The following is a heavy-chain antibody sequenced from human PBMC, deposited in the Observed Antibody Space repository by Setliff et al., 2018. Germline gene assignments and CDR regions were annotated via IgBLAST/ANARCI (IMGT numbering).Heavy chain of an antibody. CDR2: LYTRGIT. Sequence: SETLSLTCTVSGGSISSHYWTWIRQPAGKGLEWIGRLYTRGITNYNPSLKSRVTISVDTSKNQFSLKVTSVTAADTAVYYCARAISGWYSAHYYYMDVWGKGTAVTVSS. J-gene: IGHJ6*03. CDR1: GGSISSHY. V-gene: IGHV4-4*07. CDR3: ARAISGWYSAHYYYMDV. D-gene: IGHD6-19*01.